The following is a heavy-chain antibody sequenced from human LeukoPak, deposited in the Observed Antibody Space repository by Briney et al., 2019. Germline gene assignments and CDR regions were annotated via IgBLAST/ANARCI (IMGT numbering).Heavy chain of an antibody. J-gene: IGHJ4*02. CDR1: GGSITSYY. D-gene: IGHD4-23*01. Sequence: PETLSLTCTVSGGSITSYYWSWIRQPPGKGLEWIGHFYYTGSTNYNPSLKSRVTISAETSRNQFSLRLNSVTAADTAVYYCARAPPDGGNSGLYYWGQGTLVTVSS. CDR3: ARAPPDGGNSGLYY. V-gene: IGHV4-59*12. CDR2: FYYTGST.